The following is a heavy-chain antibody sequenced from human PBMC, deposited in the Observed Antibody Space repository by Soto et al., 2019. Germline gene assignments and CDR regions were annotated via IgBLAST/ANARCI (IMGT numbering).Heavy chain of an antibody. J-gene: IGHJ6*03. Sequence: ASVKVSCKXSGYTFTSYDINWVRQATGQGLEWMGWMNPNSGNTGYAQKFQGRVTMTRNTSISTAYMELSSLRSEDTAVYYCARGVRGGYYYYMDVWGKGTTVTVSS. CDR3: ARGVRGGYYYYMDV. V-gene: IGHV1-8*01. CDR1: GYTFTSYD. D-gene: IGHD3-16*01. CDR2: MNPNSGNT.